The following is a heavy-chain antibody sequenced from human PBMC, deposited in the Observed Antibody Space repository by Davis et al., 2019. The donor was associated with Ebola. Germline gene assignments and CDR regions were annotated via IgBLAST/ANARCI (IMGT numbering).Heavy chain of an antibody. CDR2: ISGSGGST. CDR3: ARASGSYYFDY. Sequence: GESLKISCAASGFTFSSYAMSWVRQAPGKGLEWVSAISGSGGSTYYADSVKGRFTISRDNAKNSLYLQMSSLRAEDTAVYYCARASGSYYFDYWGQGTLVTVSS. D-gene: IGHD1-26*01. J-gene: IGHJ4*02. CDR1: GFTFSSYA. V-gene: IGHV3-23*01.